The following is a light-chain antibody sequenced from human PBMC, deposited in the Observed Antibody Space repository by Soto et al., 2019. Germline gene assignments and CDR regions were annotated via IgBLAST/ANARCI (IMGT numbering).Light chain of an antibody. Sequence: EIVMTQSPATLSVAPGERVTLSCRASQSVSRDLAWYQQKPCQAPRLLIYDASTRATGIPVRFSGSGSGTEFTLTISSLQYEDFALYYCQQYNKWTPLTFGGGTKVEI. CDR3: QQYNKWTPLT. V-gene: IGKV3-15*01. CDR2: DAS. CDR1: QSVSRD. J-gene: IGKJ4*01.